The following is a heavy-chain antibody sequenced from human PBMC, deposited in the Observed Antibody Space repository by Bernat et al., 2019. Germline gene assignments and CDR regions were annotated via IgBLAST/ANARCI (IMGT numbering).Heavy chain of an antibody. J-gene: IGHJ4*02. CDR3: ARPHSSGSCYDY. CDR1: GYTFTSYG. D-gene: IGHD3-10*01. CDR2: ISAYNGNT. V-gene: IGHV1-18*01. Sequence: QVQLVQSGPEVKKPGASVKVSCKASGYTFTSYGISWLRQAPGQGLEWMGWISAYNGNTNYAQKLQGRVTMTADTSTSTAYMELKSLRSDDTAVYYRARPHSSGSCYDYWGQGTLVTVSS.